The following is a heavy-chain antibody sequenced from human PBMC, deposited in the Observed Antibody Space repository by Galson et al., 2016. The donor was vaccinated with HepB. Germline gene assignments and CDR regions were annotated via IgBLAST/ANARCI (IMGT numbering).Heavy chain of an antibody. D-gene: IGHD5-12*01. Sequence: SLRLSCAGSGFSVRSNYMNWVRQAPGKGLEWLSVIYSGGATSYADSVKGRFTISRDNSKNTVFLQMNSLRADDSAVYKCVKHSGFDRNYFDDWGQGTRVTVSS. J-gene: IGHJ4*02. CDR1: GFSVRSNY. CDR3: VKHSGFDRNYFDD. CDR2: IYSGGAT. V-gene: IGHV3-53*01.